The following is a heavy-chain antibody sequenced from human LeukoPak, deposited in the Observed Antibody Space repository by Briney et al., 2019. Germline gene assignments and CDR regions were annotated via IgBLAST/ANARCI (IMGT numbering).Heavy chain of an antibody. D-gene: IGHD1-26*01. CDR2: IYYIGST. V-gene: IGHV4-59*08. Sequence: SETLSLTCTVSGGSISSYYWSWIRQPPGKGLEWIGDIYYIGSTNYNPSLKSRVTISVDTSKTQFSLRLSSVTAADTAVYYSARLASGSYGPLTPFDYWGQGTLVTVSS. CDR3: ARLASGSYGPLTPFDY. CDR1: GGSISSYY. J-gene: IGHJ4*02.